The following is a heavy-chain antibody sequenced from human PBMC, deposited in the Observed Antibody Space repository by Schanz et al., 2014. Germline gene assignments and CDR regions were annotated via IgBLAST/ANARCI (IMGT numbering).Heavy chain of an antibody. J-gene: IGHJ4*02. D-gene: IGHD6-19*01. CDR2: INGYNGHT. Sequence: QVQLVQSGAEVKKPGASVKVSCKASGYTFTDYGLSWVRQAPGQGLEWMGWINGYNGHTLYAQKFQGRVTMTTDTSTSTSYMELTSLRFDDTAVYYCARGGYSSGWYDRDIAHFDYWGQGTLVTVSS. V-gene: IGHV1-18*01. CDR3: ARGGYSSGWYDRDIAHFDY. CDR1: GYTFTDYG.